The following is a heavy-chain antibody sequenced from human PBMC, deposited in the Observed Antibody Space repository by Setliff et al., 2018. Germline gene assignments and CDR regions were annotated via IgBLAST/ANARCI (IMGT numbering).Heavy chain of an antibody. CDR2: ISSSSSYI. D-gene: IGHD3-3*01. CDR3: ARATLTIFGVVTPFDY. Sequence: GGSLRLSCAASGFTFSSYEMNWVRQAPGKGLEWVSSISSSSSYIYYADSVKGRFTISRDNAKNSLYLQMNSLRAEDTAVYYCARATLTIFGVVTPFDYWGQGTLVTVSS. V-gene: IGHV3-21*01. J-gene: IGHJ4*02. CDR1: GFTFSSYE.